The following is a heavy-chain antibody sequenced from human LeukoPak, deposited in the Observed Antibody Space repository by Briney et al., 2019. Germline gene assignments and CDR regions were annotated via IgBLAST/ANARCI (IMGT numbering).Heavy chain of an antibody. D-gene: IGHD3-3*01. V-gene: IGHV3-23*01. CDR2: ISGSGGST. CDR1: GFTFSSYA. Sequence: GGSLRLSCAASGFTFSSYAMSWVRQAPGKGLEWVSAISGSGGSTYYADSVKGRFTISRDNSKNTLYLQMNSLRAEDRAVYYCAKGDTYYDFWSGYTNFDYWGQGTLVTVSS. J-gene: IGHJ4*02. CDR3: AKGDTYYDFWSGYTNFDY.